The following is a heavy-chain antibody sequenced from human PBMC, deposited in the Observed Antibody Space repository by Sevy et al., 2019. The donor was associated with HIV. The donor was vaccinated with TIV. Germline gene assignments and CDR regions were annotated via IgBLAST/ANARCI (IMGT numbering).Heavy chain of an antibody. CDR3: AREEYYDYIWGAWDYYYYSMDV. V-gene: IGHV3-74*01. CDR1: GFTFSSYW. J-gene: IGHJ6*02. CDR2: INSDGSST. D-gene: IGHD3-16*01. Sequence: GGSLRLSCAASGFTFSSYWMHWVRQAPGKGLVWVSRINSDGSSTSYADSVKGRFTISRDNAKNTLYLQMNSLRAEDTAVYYCAREEYYDYIWGAWDYYYYSMDVWGQGTTVTVSS.